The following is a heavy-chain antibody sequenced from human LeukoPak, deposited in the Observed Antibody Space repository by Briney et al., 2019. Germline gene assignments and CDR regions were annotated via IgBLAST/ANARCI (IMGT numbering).Heavy chain of an antibody. V-gene: IGHV3-30-3*01. CDR1: GFTFSSYA. D-gene: IGHD5-12*01. Sequence: GGSLRLSCAASGFTFSSYAMHWVRQAPGKGLEWVAVISYDGSNKYYADSVKGRFTISRDNSKNTLYLQMNSLRAEDTAVYYCARGPSGYDLRGAIDYWGQGTPVTVSS. J-gene: IGHJ4*02. CDR2: ISYDGSNK. CDR3: ARGPSGYDLRGAIDY.